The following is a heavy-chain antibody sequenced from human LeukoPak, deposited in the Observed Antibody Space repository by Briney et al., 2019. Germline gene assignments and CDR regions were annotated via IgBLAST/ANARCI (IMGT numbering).Heavy chain of an antibody. J-gene: IGHJ4*02. V-gene: IGHV4-61*01. CDR2: IYYSGST. CDR1: GGSVSSGSYY. D-gene: IGHD2-8*02. CDR3: ARATTAYCTGGICPNFDY. Sequence: PSETLSLTCTVSGGSVSSGSYYWSWIRQPPGKGLEWIGYIYYSGSTNYNPSLKSRVTISVDTSKNQFSLKLSAVTAADTAVYYCARATTAYCTGGICPNFDYWGQGTLVTVSS.